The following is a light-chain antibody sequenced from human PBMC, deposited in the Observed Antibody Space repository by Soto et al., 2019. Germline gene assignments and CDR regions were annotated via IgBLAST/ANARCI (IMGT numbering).Light chain of an antibody. V-gene: IGKV3-20*01. Sequence: EIVLTQSPGTLSLSPGERATLSCRASQSVSSGYLAWYQQQPGQAPRLLIYGASSRATGIPDRFSGSGSGTDFTLTISRLEPEDFAVYYCQQYGSSLPLTFGGGTKVESK. CDR1: QSVSSGY. J-gene: IGKJ4*01. CDR2: GAS. CDR3: QQYGSSLPLT.